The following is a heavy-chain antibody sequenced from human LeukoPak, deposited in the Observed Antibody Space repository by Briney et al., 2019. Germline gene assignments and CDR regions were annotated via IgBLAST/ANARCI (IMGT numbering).Heavy chain of an antibody. CDR2: VDHTGST. V-gene: IGHV4-59*01. J-gene: IGHJ6*03. D-gene: IGHD1-1*01. CDR3: ARGRVSSSTWYSTYYYYFYMDV. Sequence: SETLSLTCSVSDDSITMYYWTWIRKPPGKGLEWIGYVDHTGSTNFNPSLNGRVSISRDPTKNLFSLRLRSVTAADTAVYFCARGRVSSSTWYSTYYYYFYMDVWGKGTTVTVSS. CDR1: DDSITMYY.